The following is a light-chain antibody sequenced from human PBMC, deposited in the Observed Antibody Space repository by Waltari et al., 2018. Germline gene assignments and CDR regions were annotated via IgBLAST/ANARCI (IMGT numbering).Light chain of an antibody. V-gene: IGKV3-15*01. J-gene: IGKJ4*01. CDR2: GAD. CDR3: QQYDNWPPLT. Sequence: EIVMTQSPGTLSVSPGERVTLSCRASQSVRNNLAWYQQKPGQAPRLLIHGADTRATDIPDRFSGSGSGTEFTLTISSLQSEDFAVYYCQQYDNWPPLTFGGGTKVEIK. CDR1: QSVRNN.